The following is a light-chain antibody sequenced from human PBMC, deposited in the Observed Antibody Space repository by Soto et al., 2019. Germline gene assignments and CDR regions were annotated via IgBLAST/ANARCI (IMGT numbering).Light chain of an antibody. V-gene: IGKV3-15*01. CDR3: QQYSNWPPWT. CDR1: QSVSSN. Sequence: EIVMTQSPATLSVSPGERATLSCRASQSVSSNLAWYQLKPGQAPRLLIYGASTRATGIPARFSGSGSGTDFTLTISSLQSEDFAVYYCQQYSNWPPWTFGQGTKVEIK. J-gene: IGKJ1*01. CDR2: GAS.